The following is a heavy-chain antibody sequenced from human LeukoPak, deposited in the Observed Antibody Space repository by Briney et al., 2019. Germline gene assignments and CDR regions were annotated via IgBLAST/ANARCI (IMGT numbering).Heavy chain of an antibody. CDR1: GFTFSSYS. D-gene: IGHD3-16*01. J-gene: IGHJ6*02. V-gene: IGHV3-21*01. Sequence: GGSLRLSCAASGFTFSSYSMNWVRQAPGKGLEWVSSISSSSSYIYYADSVKGRFTTSRDNAKNSLYLQMNSLRADDTAVYYCARDLWGHSYPIWGPGTTVTVSS. CDR3: ARDLWGHSYPI. CDR2: ISSSSSYI.